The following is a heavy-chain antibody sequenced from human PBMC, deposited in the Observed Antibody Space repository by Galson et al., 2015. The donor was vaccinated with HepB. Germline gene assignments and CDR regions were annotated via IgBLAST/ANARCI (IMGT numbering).Heavy chain of an antibody. CDR1: GFPFGSSW. CDR3: ATYYRRFEE. D-gene: IGHD3-10*01. J-gene: IGHJ4*02. Sequence: SLRLSCAVSGFPFGSSWMGWVRQAPGKGLEWVANINNLGSEKFYVDSVKGRFTISRDNTKKTVYLEMNSLRPDDTAVCYCATYYRRFEEWGQGTLVTVSS. CDR2: INNLGSEK. V-gene: IGHV3-7*01.